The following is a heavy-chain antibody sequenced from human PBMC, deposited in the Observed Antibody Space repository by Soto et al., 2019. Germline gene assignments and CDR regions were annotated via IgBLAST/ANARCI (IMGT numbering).Heavy chain of an antibody. CDR2: IIPIVGSA. Sequence: QVQLVQSGAEVKKPGSSVKVSCKASGGTFSSYAISWMRQAPGQGLEWMGGIIPIVGSANYAQKFPGRVTMTADDSTRTAHMELSGLRSEATAVYYCARSQGSSTLFEIYDYYYYGMDVWGQGTTVTVSS. CDR1: GGTFSSYA. V-gene: IGHV1-69*01. D-gene: IGHD2-2*01. J-gene: IGHJ6*02. CDR3: ARSQGSSTLFEIYDYYYYGMDV.